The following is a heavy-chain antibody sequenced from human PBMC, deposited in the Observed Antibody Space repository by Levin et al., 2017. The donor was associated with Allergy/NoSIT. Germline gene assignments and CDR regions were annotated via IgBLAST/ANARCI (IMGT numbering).Heavy chain of an antibody. CDR1: GYTFSNYD. J-gene: IGHJ4*02. V-gene: IGHV1-18*01. CDR2: ISGYKGNT. D-gene: IGHD3-10*01. CDR3: TRGSGSSSSGLGY. Sequence: ASVKVSCKPSGYTFSNYDITWVRQAPGQGLEWMGWISGYKGNTNYAQKVQGRVTMTTDTSTSTAYMELRSLRSDDTAVYYCTRGSGSSSSGLGYWGQGTLVTVAS.